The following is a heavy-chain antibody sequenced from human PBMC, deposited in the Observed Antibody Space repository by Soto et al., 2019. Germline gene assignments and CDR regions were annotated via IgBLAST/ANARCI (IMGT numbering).Heavy chain of an antibody. D-gene: IGHD6-25*01. V-gene: IGHV3-66*01. CDR1: GFTVSSTY. CDR2: LYSGGGT. J-gene: IGHJ4*02. Sequence: EVQLVESGGGLVQPGGSLRLSCAASGFTVSSTYMTWVRQAPGKGLEWVSVLYSGGGTYYAASVKDRFTVSRDNSKNTLYLQMNSLRAEDTAVYYCARGLPGFYYFDCWGQGTLVTVSS. CDR3: ARGLPGFYYFDC.